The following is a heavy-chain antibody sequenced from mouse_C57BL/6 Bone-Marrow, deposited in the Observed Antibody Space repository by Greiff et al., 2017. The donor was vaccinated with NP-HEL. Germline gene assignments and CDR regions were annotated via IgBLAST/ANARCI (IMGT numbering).Heavy chain of an antibody. Sequence: QVQLQQPGAELVKPGASVKLSCKASGYTFTSYWMHWVKQRPGQGLEWIGMIHPNSGSTNYNEKFKSKATLTVDKSSSTAYMQLSSLTSEDSAVYYCASPYYYGSSPFADWGQGTLVTVSA. V-gene: IGHV1-64*01. CDR3: ASPYYYGSSPFAD. J-gene: IGHJ3*01. CDR1: GYTFTSYW. CDR2: IHPNSGST. D-gene: IGHD1-1*01.